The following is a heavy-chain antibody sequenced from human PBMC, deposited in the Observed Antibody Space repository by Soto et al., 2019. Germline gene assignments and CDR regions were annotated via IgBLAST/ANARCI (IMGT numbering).Heavy chain of an antibody. V-gene: IGHV3-23*01. J-gene: IGHJ6*02. Sequence: EVQLLESGGGLVQPGGSLRLSCAASGFTFSSYAMSWVRQAPGKGLEWVSAISGSGGSTYYADSVKGRFTISRDNSKNTLYLQMNSLRAEATAVYYCAKPLGYCSSTSCSGAEYGMDVLGQGTTVTVSS. CDR2: ISGSGGST. CDR1: GFTFSSYA. CDR3: AKPLGYCSSTSCSGAEYGMDV. D-gene: IGHD2-2*01.